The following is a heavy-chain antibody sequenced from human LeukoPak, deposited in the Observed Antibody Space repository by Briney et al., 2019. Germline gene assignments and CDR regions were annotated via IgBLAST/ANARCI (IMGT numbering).Heavy chain of an antibody. D-gene: IGHD2/OR15-2a*01. V-gene: IGHV3-23*01. CDR3: EKRDSSDSSTYSPLFEF. CDR1: GFTFSSYA. Sequence: GGSLRLSCAASGFTFSSYAMSWVRQAPGRGLEWVSGISGSGSTTLYADSVKGRFAISRDNSKSTLFLHMSSLRVEDTAIYYCEKRDSSDSSTYSPLFEFWGQGTLVTVSS. CDR2: ISGSGSTT. J-gene: IGHJ4*02.